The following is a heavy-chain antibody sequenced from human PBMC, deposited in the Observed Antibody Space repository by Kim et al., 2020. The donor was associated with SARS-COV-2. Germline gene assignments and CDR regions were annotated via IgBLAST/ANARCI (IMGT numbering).Heavy chain of an antibody. V-gene: IGHV3-53*01. CDR3: ARERATIVDDATGPPDGFDY. CDR1: GFTVSSNY. D-gene: IGHD3-22*01. CDR2: IYSGGST. Sequence: GGSLRLSCAASGFTVSSNYMSWVRQAPGKGLEWVSVIYSGGSTYYADSVKGRFTISRDNSKNTLYLQMNSLRAEDTAVYYCARERATIVDDATGPPDGFDYWGQGTLVTVSS. J-gene: IGHJ4*02.